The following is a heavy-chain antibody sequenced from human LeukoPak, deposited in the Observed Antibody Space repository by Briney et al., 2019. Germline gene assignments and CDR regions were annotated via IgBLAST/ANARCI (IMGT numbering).Heavy chain of an antibody. Sequence: SQTLSLTCTVSGGSLSSGYYYWSWIRHPPGKGLEWIGYIYYSGSTYYNPSLKSRVTISVDTSKNQFSLKLSSVTAADTAVYYCARDRSGYALFDMWGQGTMVTVSS. CDR1: GGSLSSGYYY. CDR2: IYYSGST. J-gene: IGHJ3*02. V-gene: IGHV4-30-4*01. CDR3: ARDRSGYALFDM. D-gene: IGHD5-12*01.